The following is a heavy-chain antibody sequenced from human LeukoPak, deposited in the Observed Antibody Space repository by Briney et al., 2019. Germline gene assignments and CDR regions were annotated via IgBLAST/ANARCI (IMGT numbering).Heavy chain of an antibody. V-gene: IGHV3-13*01. CDR3: ARAGLGAAARGGIDY. D-gene: IGHD6-13*01. J-gene: IGHJ4*02. CDR1: GFTFSSYD. CDR2: IGTAGDT. Sequence: GGSLRLSCAASGFTFSSYDMHWVRHATGKGLEWVSAIGTAGDTYYPGSVKGRFTISRENAKNSLYLQMNSLRAGDTAVYYCARAGLGAAARGGIDYWGQGTLVTVSS.